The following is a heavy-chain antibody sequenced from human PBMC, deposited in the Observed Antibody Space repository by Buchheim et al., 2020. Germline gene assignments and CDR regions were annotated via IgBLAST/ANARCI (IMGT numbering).Heavy chain of an antibody. J-gene: IGHJ5*02. CDR1: GFTFSSYA. CDR2: ISGSGGST. V-gene: IGHV3-23*01. CDR3: AKQPYSSGWYGYNWFDP. Sequence: EVQLLESGGGLVQPGGSLRLSCAASGFTFSSYAMSWVRQAPGKGLEWVSAISGSGGSTYYADSVKGRFTISRDNSKHKLYLQMNSLRAEDTAVYYCAKQPYSSGWYGYNWFDPWGQGTL. D-gene: IGHD6-19*01.